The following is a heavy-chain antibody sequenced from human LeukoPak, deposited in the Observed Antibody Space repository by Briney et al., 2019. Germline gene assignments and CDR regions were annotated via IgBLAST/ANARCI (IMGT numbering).Heavy chain of an antibody. CDR2: IGGSGSST. CDR1: GFTFSIYA. Sequence: GGSLRLSCAASGFTFSIYAMSWVRQAPGKGLECVSDIGGSGSSTYYADSVKGRFNMSRHNSKNMLYLQMNSLRAEDKAVYYCAKSRGSGTYYKGNDYWGQGTLDTVSS. V-gene: IGHV3-23*01. CDR3: AKSRGSGTYYKGNDY. J-gene: IGHJ4*02. D-gene: IGHD3-10*01.